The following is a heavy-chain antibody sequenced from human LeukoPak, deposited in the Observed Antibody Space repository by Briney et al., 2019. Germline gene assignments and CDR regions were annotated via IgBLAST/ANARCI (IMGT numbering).Heavy chain of an antibody. V-gene: IGHV4-34*01. CDR3: ARESTYYYGSGSYYDNWFDP. CDR2: INHSGST. J-gene: IGHJ5*02. CDR1: GGSFSGYY. D-gene: IGHD3-10*01. Sequence: PSETLSLTCAVYGGSFSGYYWSWIRQPPGKGLEWIGEINHSGSTNYNPSLKSRVTISVDTSKNQFSLKLSSVTAADTAVYCCARESTYYYGSGSYYDNWFDPWGQGTLVTVSS.